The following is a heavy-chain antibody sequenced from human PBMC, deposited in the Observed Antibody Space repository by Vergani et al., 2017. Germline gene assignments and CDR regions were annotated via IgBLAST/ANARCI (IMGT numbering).Heavy chain of an antibody. Sequence: QVQLQQWGAGVVKPSGTLSLTCAVFGESFSSFYWSWIRQPPGKGLEWIGEINNDGHTNYNPSLESRVTVSRDTAKNQFSLNLMSVTAADTAMYYCARDERRPWSNSWARFEYWGLGIPVTVSS. CDR2: INNDGHT. J-gene: IGHJ4*02. CDR3: ARDERRPWSNSWARFEY. V-gene: IGHV4-34*02. CDR1: GESFSSFY. D-gene: IGHD6-13*01.